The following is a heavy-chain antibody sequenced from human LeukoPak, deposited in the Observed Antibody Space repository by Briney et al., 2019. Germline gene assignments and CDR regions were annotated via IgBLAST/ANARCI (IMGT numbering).Heavy chain of an antibody. J-gene: IGHJ5*02. Sequence: SQTLSLTCTVSGGSISSGGYYWSWIRQPPGKGLEWIGYIYYSGSTYYNPSLKSRVTISVDTSKNQFSLKLSSVTAADTAVYLCVRVGVEMGATTIDPWGQGTLVTVSS. CDR3: VRVGVEMGATTIDP. CDR1: GGSISSGGYY. CDR2: IYYSGST. V-gene: IGHV4-31*03. D-gene: IGHD5-24*01.